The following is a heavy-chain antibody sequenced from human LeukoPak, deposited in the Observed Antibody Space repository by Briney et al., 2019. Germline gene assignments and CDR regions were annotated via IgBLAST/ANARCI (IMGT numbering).Heavy chain of an antibody. CDR1: GYTFTRYY. CDR3: TVTSLTYYYDSSSYLAYGMDV. D-gene: IGHD3-22*01. CDR2: INPNSGGT. J-gene: IGHJ6*02. Sequence: GASVKVSCKASGYTFTRYYMHWVRQAPGQGLEWMGWINPNSGGTNYAQKFQGRVTMTRDTYISTAYMELSRLRSDDTAVYYCTVTSLTYYYDSSSYLAYGMDVWGQGTTVNVSS. V-gene: IGHV1-2*02.